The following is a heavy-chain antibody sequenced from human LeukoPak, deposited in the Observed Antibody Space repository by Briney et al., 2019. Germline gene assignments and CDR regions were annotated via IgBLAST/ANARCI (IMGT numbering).Heavy chain of an antibody. CDR3: ARVPSSPRGGYYLRYNWFDP. V-gene: IGHV4-4*07. CDR2: IYTSGST. J-gene: IGHJ5*02. Sequence: PSETRSLTCTVSGGSISSYYWSWIRQPAGKGMEWIGRIYTSGSTNYNPSLKSRVTMSVDTSKNQFSLKLSSVTAADTAVYYCARVPSSPRGGYYLRYNWFDPWGQGTLVTVSS. D-gene: IGHD3-22*01. CDR1: GGSISSYY.